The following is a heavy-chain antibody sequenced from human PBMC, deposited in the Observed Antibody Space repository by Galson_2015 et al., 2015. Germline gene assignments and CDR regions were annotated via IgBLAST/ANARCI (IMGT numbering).Heavy chain of an antibody. Sequence: QSGAEVKKPGESLKISCKGSGYSFTSYWIGWVRQMPGKGLEWMGIIYPGDSDTRYSPSFQGQVTISPDKSISTAYLQWSSLKASDTAMYYCAIGVGTGTTDSYYYYYMDVWGKGTTVTVSS. D-gene: IGHD1-7*01. CDR3: AIGVGTGTTDSYYYYYMDV. CDR1: GYSFTSYW. J-gene: IGHJ6*03. CDR2: IYPGDSDT. V-gene: IGHV5-51*01.